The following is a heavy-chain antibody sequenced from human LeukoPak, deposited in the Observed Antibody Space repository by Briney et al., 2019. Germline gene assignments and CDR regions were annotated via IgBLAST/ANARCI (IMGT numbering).Heavy chain of an antibody. J-gene: IGHJ4*02. CDR3: TRGLNMPHMCSSTSRYDIDY. V-gene: IGHV3-49*04. CDR2: IRSKAYGGTT. CDR1: GFTFGDYA. Sequence: GGSLRLSCTASGFTFGDYAMSWVRQAPGKGLEWVGFIRSKAYGGTTEYAASVKGRFTISRDDSKSIAYLQMNSLKTEDTAVYYCTRGLNMPHMCSSTSRYDIDYWGQGTLVTVSS. D-gene: IGHD2-2*01.